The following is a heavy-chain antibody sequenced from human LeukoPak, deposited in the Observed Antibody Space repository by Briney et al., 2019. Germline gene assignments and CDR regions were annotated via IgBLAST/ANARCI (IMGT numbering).Heavy chain of an antibody. CDR2: IRRKIYNETT. V-gene: IGHV3-49*04. CDR1: GFIFGEYA. Sequence: PGRSLRLSCKTSGFIFGEYALSWVRQAPGKGLEWVGFIRRKIYNETTEYAASMKDRFTISRDDSKNIAYLQMHSLKSEDTAAYYCSRAKNFVREGVLYFYYGMDVWGQGTTVIVSS. J-gene: IGHJ6*02. D-gene: IGHD3-10*02. CDR3: SRAKNFVREGVLYFYYGMDV.